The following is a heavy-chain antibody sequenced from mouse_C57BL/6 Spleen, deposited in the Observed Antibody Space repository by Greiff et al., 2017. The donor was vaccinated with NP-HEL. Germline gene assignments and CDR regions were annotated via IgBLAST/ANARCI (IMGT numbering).Heavy chain of an antibody. CDR2: IDPEDGDT. CDR3: TTHGYYGAMDY. J-gene: IGHJ4*01. V-gene: IGHV14-1*01. CDR1: GFNIKDYY. D-gene: IGHD1-1*01. Sequence: EVQLQQSGAELVRPGASVKLSCTASGFNIKDYYMHWVKQRPEQGLEWIGRIDPEDGDTEYDPKFQGKATMTADTSSNTADLQLSSLTSEDTAVYYCTTHGYYGAMDYWGQGTSVTVSS.